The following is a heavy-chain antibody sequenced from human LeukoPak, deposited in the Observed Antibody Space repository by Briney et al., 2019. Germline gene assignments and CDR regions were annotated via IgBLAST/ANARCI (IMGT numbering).Heavy chain of an antibody. CDR1: GLTFSSYG. V-gene: IGHV3-23*01. J-gene: IGHJ4*02. Sequence: GGSLRLSCAASGLTFSSYGMSWVRQAPGKGLEWVSTITGTGGTTYYADSVKGWFTISRDNSMDTLYLQMNSLRAEDTAVYYCAKRGYYYDSSAYYYFDYSGQGTLVTVSS. D-gene: IGHD3-22*01. CDR2: ITGTGGTT. CDR3: AKRGYYYDSSAYYYFDY.